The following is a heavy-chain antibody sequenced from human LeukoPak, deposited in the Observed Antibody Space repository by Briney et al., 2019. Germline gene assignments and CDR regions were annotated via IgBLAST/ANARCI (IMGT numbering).Heavy chain of an antibody. J-gene: IGHJ4*02. CDR2: ISGGDGST. Sequence: GGSLRLSCAASGFAFYDYAMSWVRQPPGKGLEWVPLISGGDGSTHYADSVKGRFTISRDNSKNTLYLQMNSLRAEDTAVYYCAKDHSSTWFGSFNYWGQGTLVTVSS. CDR1: GFAFYDYA. V-gene: IGHV3-23*01. D-gene: IGHD6-13*01. CDR3: AKDHSSTWFGSFNY.